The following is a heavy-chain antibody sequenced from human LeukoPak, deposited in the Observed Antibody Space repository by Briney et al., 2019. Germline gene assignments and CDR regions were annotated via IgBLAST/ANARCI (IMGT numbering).Heavy chain of an antibody. D-gene: IGHD3-10*01. Sequence: GGSLRLSCAASGFTFSSYSMNWVRQAPGKGLEWVSSISSSSSYIYYADSVKGRFTIFRDNAKNSLYLQMNSLRAEDTAVYYCARVVLLWFGEQGAFDYWGQGTLVTVSS. J-gene: IGHJ4*02. CDR2: ISSSSSYI. CDR3: ARVVLLWFGEQGAFDY. V-gene: IGHV3-21*01. CDR1: GFTFSSYS.